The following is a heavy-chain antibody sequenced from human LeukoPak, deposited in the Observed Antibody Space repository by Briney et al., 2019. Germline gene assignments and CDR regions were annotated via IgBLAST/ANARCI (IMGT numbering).Heavy chain of an antibody. Sequence: SQTLSLTCTVSGGSISSGGYYWSWIRQHPGQGLEWIGYIYYSGSTYYNPSLKSRVTISVDTSKNQFSLKLSSVTAADTAVYYCARSGPAAIRSLYYYYGMDVWGKGTTVTVSS. D-gene: IGHD2-2*01. CDR3: ARSGPAAIRSLYYYYGMDV. J-gene: IGHJ6*04. V-gene: IGHV4-31*03. CDR1: GGSISSGGYY. CDR2: IYYSGST.